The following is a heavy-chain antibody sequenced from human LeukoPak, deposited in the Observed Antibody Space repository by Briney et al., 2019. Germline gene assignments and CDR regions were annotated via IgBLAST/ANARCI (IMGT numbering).Heavy chain of an antibody. CDR1: GFTFSDYS. Sequence: GGSLRLSCAASGFTFSDYSMSWIRQAPGKRLEWISYITKNGGAIHNGDSVKGRFTISRDNAKNSLYLQMNSLRAEDTAVYYCASFPWELRPTWGQGTLVTVSS. V-gene: IGHV3-11*04. J-gene: IGHJ4*02. CDR2: ITKNGGAI. CDR3: ASFPWELRPT. D-gene: IGHD1-26*01.